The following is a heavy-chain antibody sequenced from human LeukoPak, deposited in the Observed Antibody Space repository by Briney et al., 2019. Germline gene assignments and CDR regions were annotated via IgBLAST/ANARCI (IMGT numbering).Heavy chain of an antibody. CDR1: GYTFTSYD. CDR3: ARGRDSSGYYFDY. Sequence: ASVKVSCKASGYTFTSYDINWVRQATGQGLEWMGWMNPNSGNTGYAQKFQGRVTITRSASISTAYMELSSLRSEDTAVYYCARGRDSSGYYFDYWGQGTLVTVSS. CDR2: MNPNSGNT. J-gene: IGHJ4*02. D-gene: IGHD3-22*01. V-gene: IGHV1-8*02.